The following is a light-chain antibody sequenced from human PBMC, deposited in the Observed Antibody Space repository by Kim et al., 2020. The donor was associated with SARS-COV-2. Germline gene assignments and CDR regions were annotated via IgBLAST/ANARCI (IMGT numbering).Light chain of an antibody. Sequence: EIVLTQSPGTVSLSPGERVTLSCRASQTIDMNFLAWYQQKPGQAPRLLIYGTITRATGIPDRFRGRGSGTDFTLTISRLEPEDFAIYYSQQYETSSWTFGQGTKVEIK. CDR3: QQYETSSWT. CDR1: QTIDMNF. CDR2: GTI. J-gene: IGKJ1*01. V-gene: IGKV3-20*01.